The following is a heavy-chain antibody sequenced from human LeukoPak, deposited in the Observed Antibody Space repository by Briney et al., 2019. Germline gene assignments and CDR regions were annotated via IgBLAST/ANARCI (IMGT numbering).Heavy chain of an antibody. CDR1: GGSFSGYY. J-gene: IGHJ6*02. Sequence: SETLSLTCAVYGGSFSGYYWSWIRQPPGKGLEWIGEINHSGSTNYNPSLKSRVTISVDTSKNQFSLKLSSVTAADTAVYYCARDKFGSRGNGMDVWGQGTTVTVSS. CDR2: INHSGST. CDR3: ARDKFGSRGNGMDV. D-gene: IGHD3-16*01. V-gene: IGHV4-34*01.